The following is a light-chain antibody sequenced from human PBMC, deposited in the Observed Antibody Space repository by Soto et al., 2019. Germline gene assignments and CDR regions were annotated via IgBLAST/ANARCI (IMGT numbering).Light chain of an antibody. CDR3: QQYSHFST. J-gene: IGKJ1*01. Sequence: DIQLTQSPSTLSASVGDRVTISCRASQSISNWLAWYQQKPGIAPKLLIYEAPRLESGVPSRFSGPGSGTKFTLTISSLQPDDFATYYCQQYSHFSTFGQGTKVYIK. CDR1: QSISNW. V-gene: IGKV1-5*03. CDR2: EAP.